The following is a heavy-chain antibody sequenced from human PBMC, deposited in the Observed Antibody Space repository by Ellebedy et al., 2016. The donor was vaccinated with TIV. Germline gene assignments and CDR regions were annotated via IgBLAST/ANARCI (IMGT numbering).Heavy chain of an antibody. Sequence: GESLMISCAASGFTFSSYAMHWVRQAPGKGLEWVAVISYDGSNKYYADSVKGRFTISRDNSKNTLYLQMNSLRAEDTAVYYCASPDSSGYYYYGMDVWGQGTTVTVSS. D-gene: IGHD3-22*01. J-gene: IGHJ6*02. CDR3: ASPDSSGYYYYGMDV. CDR2: ISYDGSNK. CDR1: GFTFSSYA. V-gene: IGHV3-30-3*01.